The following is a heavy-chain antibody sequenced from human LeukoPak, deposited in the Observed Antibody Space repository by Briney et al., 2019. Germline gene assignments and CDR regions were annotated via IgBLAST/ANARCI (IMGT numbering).Heavy chain of an antibody. CDR2: VDHSGTT. Sequence: SETLSLTCTVSGGAITSSNNYWGWIRQPPGKGLEWIGSVDHSGTTFPNPSLKSRVTISVDTSMNQFSLKLTSVTAADTAVYYCARGRGYYYGSAPQYPYNWFDPWGQGTLVTVSS. CDR1: GGAITSSNNY. CDR3: ARGRGYYYGSAPQYPYNWFDP. V-gene: IGHV4-39*07. J-gene: IGHJ5*02. D-gene: IGHD3-10*01.